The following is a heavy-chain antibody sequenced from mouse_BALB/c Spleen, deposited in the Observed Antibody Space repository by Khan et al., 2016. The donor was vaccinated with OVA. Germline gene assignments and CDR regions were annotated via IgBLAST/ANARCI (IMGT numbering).Heavy chain of an antibody. J-gene: IGHJ2*01. D-gene: IGHD1-2*01. V-gene: IGHV3-2*02. Sequence: EVQLQESGPGLVKPSPSLSLTCTVTGYSITRGYGWNWIRQFPGNKLEWMGYISYSGSTNYNPSLKSRISITRDTSKNQFFLQLNSVTTEDTATYYCARTARIKYWGQGTTLTVSS. CDR3: ARTARIKY. CDR2: ISYSGST. CDR1: GYSITRGYG.